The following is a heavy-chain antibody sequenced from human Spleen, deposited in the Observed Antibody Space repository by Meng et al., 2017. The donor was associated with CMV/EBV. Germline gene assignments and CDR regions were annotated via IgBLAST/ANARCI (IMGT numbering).Heavy chain of an antibody. Sequence: ASVKVSCKASGYTFTSYYMHWVRQAPGQGLEWMGIINPSGGSTSYAQKLQGRVTMSTDTATSTAYMELSSLRSEDTAVYYCARELEYSSSGGWNYGMDVWGQGTTVTVSS. D-gene: IGHD6-6*01. CDR2: INPSGGST. V-gene: IGHV1-46*04. CDR1: GYTFTSYY. J-gene: IGHJ6*02. CDR3: ARELEYSSSGGWNYGMDV.